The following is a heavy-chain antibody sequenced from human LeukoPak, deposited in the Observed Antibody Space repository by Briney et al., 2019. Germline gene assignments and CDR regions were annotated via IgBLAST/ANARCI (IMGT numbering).Heavy chain of an antibody. Sequence: ASVKVSCKTSGYTFTTYGIIWVRQARGQGLECMGWINPYTGKTNYAQKFQDRVTMTTDTSTGTAYMELRSLGSDDTAVYYCARLNIGTYYYYGMDVWGQGTTVTVSS. CDR1: GYTFTTYG. CDR3: ARLNIGTYYYYGMDV. V-gene: IGHV1-18*01. CDR2: INPYTGKT. D-gene: IGHD1-26*01. J-gene: IGHJ6*02.